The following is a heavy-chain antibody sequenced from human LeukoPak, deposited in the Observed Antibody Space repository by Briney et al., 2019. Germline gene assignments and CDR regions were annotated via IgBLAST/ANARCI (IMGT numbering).Heavy chain of an antibody. D-gene: IGHD3-10*01. CDR3: ARHGSITMVRGKRRYYYMDV. CDR1: GFTFSSYE. J-gene: IGHJ6*03. CDR2: ISSSGSTI. V-gene: IGHV3-48*03. Sequence: GGSLRLSCAASGFTFSSYEMNWVRQAPGKGLEWVSYISSSGSTIYYADSVKGRFTISRDNSKNTLYLQMNSLRAEDTAVYYCARHGSITMVRGKRRYYYMDVWGKGTTVTISS.